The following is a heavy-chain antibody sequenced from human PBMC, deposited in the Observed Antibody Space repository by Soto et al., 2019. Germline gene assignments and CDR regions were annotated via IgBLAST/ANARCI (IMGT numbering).Heavy chain of an antibody. D-gene: IGHD6-6*01. Sequence: ASVKVSCKASGYTFTTYDISWVRQAPGQGLEWMGWISGYNGNTNYAQKLQGRVTMTTDTSTSTAYMELRSLRSDDTAVYYCARDEEYSSSSRPDYWGQGTLGTVSA. CDR2: ISGYNGNT. CDR3: ARDEEYSSSSRPDY. J-gene: IGHJ4*02. V-gene: IGHV1-18*01. CDR1: GYTFTTYD.